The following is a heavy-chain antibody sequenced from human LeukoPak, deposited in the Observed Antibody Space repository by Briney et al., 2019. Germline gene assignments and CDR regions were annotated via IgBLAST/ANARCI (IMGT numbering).Heavy chain of an antibody. CDR2: ICGSGGST. Sequence: GGSLRLSCAASGFTFSSYAMSWVRQAPGKGLEWVSAICGSGGSTYYADSVKGRFTISRDNPKNTLYLQMNSLRAEDTAVYYCAKEPPGYSSSWNTPLDSGAQETLVPVSS. J-gene: IGHJ4*02. CDR1: GFTFSSYA. V-gene: IGHV3-23*01. CDR3: AKEPPGYSSSWNTPLDS. D-gene: IGHD6-13*01.